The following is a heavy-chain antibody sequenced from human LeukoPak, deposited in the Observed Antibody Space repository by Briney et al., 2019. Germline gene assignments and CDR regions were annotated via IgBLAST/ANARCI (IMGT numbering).Heavy chain of an antibody. CDR1: GFTFGSYI. Sequence: GRSLRLSCAASGFTFGSYIMNWVRQAPGKGLEWVSYISSSGSTIYYSDSVKGRFTISRDNAKNSLCLQMNSLRDEDTAVYYCARDINLSFWGQGTLVTVSS. CDR2: ISSSGSTI. CDR3: ARDINLSF. V-gene: IGHV3-48*02. J-gene: IGHJ4*02. D-gene: IGHD2/OR15-2a*01.